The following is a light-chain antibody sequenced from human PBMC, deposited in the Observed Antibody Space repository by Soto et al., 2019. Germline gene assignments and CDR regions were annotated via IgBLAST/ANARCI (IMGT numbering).Light chain of an antibody. CDR2: AAS. J-gene: IGKJ1*01. CDR1: QSISSY. V-gene: IGKV1-39*01. CDR3: QQSYSTPWT. Sequence: DIQMTQSPSSLSASVGDRVTITGRASQSISSYLNWYQQTKGKAPKILIYAASSLQSGVPSRFSGSGSGTDFTLTISSLQPEDFETYYCQQSYSTPWTLGQGTKVDIK.